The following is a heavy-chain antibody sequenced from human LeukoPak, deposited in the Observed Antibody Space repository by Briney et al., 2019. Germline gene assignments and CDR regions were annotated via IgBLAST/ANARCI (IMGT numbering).Heavy chain of an antibody. D-gene: IGHD5-24*01. CDR1: GGSFSSYY. J-gene: IGHJ4*02. V-gene: IGHV4-39*07. CDR2: IYYSGST. Sequence: NTSETLSLTCAVYGGSFSSYYWGWIRQPPGKGLEWIGSIYYSGSTYYNPSLKSRVTISVDTSKNQFSLKLSSVTAADTAVYYCARHRSGWLQSSFDYWGQGTLVTVSS. CDR3: ARHRSGWLQSSFDY.